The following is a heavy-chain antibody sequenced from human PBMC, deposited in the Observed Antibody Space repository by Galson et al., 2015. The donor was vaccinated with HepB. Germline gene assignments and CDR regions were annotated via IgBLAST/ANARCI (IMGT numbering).Heavy chain of an antibody. CDR2: ISGSGGST. D-gene: IGHD3-3*01. V-gene: IGHV3-23*01. J-gene: IGHJ4*02. CDR3: AKGYDFWSGRFDY. CDR1: GFTFSSYA. Sequence: SLRLSCAASGFTFSSYAMSWVRQAPGKGLEWVSAISGSGGSTYYADSVKGRFTISRDNSKNTLYLQMNSLRAEDTAVYYCAKGYDFWSGRFDYWGQGTLVTVSS.